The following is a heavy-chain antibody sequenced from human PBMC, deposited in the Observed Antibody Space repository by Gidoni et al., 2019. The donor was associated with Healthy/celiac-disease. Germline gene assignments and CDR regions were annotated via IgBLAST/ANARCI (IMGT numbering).Heavy chain of an antibody. V-gene: IGHV2-70*04. CDR2: IDWEDDK. Sequence: TLKESGPALLTPTQPLPLTSPFSGFSPSPSGIRVSWIRQPPGKALEWLARIDWEDDKFYSTSLKTRLTISKDTSKNQVVLTMTNMDPVDTATYYCARTNGEYSTPPGDYYYGMDVWGQGTTVTVSS. CDR1: GFSPSPSGIR. J-gene: IGHJ6*02. CDR3: ARTNGEYSTPPGDYYYGMDV. D-gene: IGHD6-6*01.